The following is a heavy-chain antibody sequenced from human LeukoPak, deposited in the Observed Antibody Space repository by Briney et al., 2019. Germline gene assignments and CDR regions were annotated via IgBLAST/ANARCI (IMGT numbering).Heavy chain of an antibody. Sequence: SETLSLTCTVSGGSMSSYYWSWIRQPAGKGLEWIGRIYTSGSTNYNPSLKSRVTMSVDTSKNQFSLKLSSVTAADTAVYYCARDRGSLRYFVAFDYWGQGTLVTVSS. D-gene: IGHD3-9*01. V-gene: IGHV4-4*07. CDR1: GGSMSSYY. CDR2: IYTSGST. J-gene: IGHJ4*02. CDR3: ARDRGSLRYFVAFDY.